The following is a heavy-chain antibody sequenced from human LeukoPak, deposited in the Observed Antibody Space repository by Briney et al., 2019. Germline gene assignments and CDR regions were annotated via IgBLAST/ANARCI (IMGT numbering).Heavy chain of an antibody. CDR1: GGSFSGYY. J-gene: IGHJ6*03. CDR3: ARWANIAAAYYYYYYYMDV. V-gene: IGHV4-34*01. CDR2: INHSGST. D-gene: IGHD6-13*01. Sequence: SETLSLTCAVYGGSFSGYYWSWIRQPPGKGLEWIGEINHSGSTNYNPSLKSRVTISEDTSKNQFSLKLSSVTAADTAVYYCARWANIAAAYYYYYYYMDVWGKGTTVTVSS.